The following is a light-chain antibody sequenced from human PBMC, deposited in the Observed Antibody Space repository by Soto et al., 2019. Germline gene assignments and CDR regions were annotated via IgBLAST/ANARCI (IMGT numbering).Light chain of an antibody. CDR3: TSSTSGSRGV. CDR2: NVS. Sequence: QSVLTQAASVSGSPGQSITISCTGTSSDVGGYNYVSWYQQFPGKVPKLLIYNVSNRPSGVSNRFSGSKSGNTASLTISGLQAEDEADYFCTSSTSGSRGVFGTGSKVTVL. J-gene: IGLJ1*01. V-gene: IGLV2-14*01. CDR1: SSDVGGYNY.